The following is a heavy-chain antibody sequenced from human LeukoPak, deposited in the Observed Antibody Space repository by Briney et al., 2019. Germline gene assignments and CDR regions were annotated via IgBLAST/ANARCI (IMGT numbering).Heavy chain of an antibody. CDR3: ARGSSGWGYDAFDI. D-gene: IGHD6-19*01. Sequence: SETLSLTCTVSGGSISSYYWSWIRQPPGKGLEWIGYIYYSGSTNYNPSLKSRVTIAVDTSKNQFSLKLSSVTAADTAVYYCARGSSGWGYDAFDIWGQGTMVTVSS. CDR1: GGSISSYY. V-gene: IGHV4-59*01. CDR2: IYYSGST. J-gene: IGHJ3*02.